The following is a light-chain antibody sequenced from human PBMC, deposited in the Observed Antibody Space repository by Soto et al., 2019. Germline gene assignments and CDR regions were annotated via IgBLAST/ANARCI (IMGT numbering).Light chain of an antibody. J-gene: IGLJ1*01. CDR2: DVS. CDR1: GSDVGGYKY. V-gene: IGLV2-14*01. CDR3: SSYASSSPFV. Sequence: QSVITQPASVSASPGRSITISCTGTGSDVGGYKYVSWYQQLPGKAPKLMIYDVSYRPSGVSDRFSGSKSGNTASLIISGLQAEDEADYYCSSYASSSPFVFGTETKVTVL.